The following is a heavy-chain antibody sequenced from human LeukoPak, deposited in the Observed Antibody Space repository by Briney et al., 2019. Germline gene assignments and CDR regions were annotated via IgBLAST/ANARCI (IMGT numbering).Heavy chain of an antibody. CDR3: ARTLSNFDWLLYDYYYYYMDV. D-gene: IGHD3-9*01. CDR1: GGSISSSSYY. Sequence: PSETLSLTCTVSGGSISSSSYYWGWIRQPPGKGLEWIGYIYYSGSTNYNPSLKGRVTISVDTSKNQFSLKLSSVTAAGTAVYYCARTLSNFDWLLYDYYYYYMDVWGKGTTVTISS. J-gene: IGHJ6*03. V-gene: IGHV4-61*05. CDR2: IYYSGST.